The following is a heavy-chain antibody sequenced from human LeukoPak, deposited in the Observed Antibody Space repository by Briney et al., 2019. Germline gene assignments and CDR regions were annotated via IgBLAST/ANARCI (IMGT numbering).Heavy chain of an antibody. CDR2: ISRSSSYI. J-gene: IGHJ4*02. CDR3: ARDQEVEGVGPTL. D-gene: IGHD2-15*01. Sequence: GGSLRLSCAASGFTFSSYFMNWVRQAPGKGLEWVSSISRSSSYIYYADSVKGRFTISRDNARNSLYLQMNSLRAEDTAVYYCARDQEVEGVGPTLWGQGTLVTVSS. V-gene: IGHV3-21*01. CDR1: GFTFSSYF.